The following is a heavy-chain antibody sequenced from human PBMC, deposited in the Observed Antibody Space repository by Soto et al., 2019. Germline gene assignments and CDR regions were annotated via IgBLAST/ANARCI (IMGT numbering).Heavy chain of an antibody. Sequence: QVQLQESGPGLVKPSQTLSLTCTVSGGSISSGGYYWSWIRQHPGKGLEWIGYIYYSGSTYYNPSLKSRVTISVDTSKSQSCLKLSSVTAADTAVYYCAREGAYDNYFDYWGQGTLVTVSS. CDR2: IYYSGST. V-gene: IGHV4-31*03. J-gene: IGHJ4*02. CDR3: AREGAYDNYFDY. D-gene: IGHD1-26*01. CDR1: GGSISSGGYY.